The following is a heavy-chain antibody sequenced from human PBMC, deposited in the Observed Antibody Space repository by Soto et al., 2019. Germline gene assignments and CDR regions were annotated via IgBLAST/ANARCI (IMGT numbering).Heavy chain of an antibody. Sequence: GASVKVSCKASGYTFTGYYMHWVRQAPGQGLEWMGWINPNSGGTNYAQKFQGWVTMTRDTSISTAYMELSRLRSGDTAVYYCARGGPPRGDFWSGYYPHEYYYYYMDVWGKGTTVTVSS. CDR3: ARGGPPRGDFWSGYYPHEYYYYYMDV. V-gene: IGHV1-2*04. J-gene: IGHJ6*03. CDR1: GYTFTGYY. D-gene: IGHD3-3*01. CDR2: INPNSGGT.